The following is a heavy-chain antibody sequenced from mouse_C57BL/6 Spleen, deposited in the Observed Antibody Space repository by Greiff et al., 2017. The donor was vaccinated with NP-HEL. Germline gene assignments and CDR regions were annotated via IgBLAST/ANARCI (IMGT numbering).Heavy chain of an antibody. V-gene: IGHV1-64*01. J-gene: IGHJ2*01. CDR1: GYTFTSYW. D-gene: IGHD3-2*02. CDR3: ARWGTLTAQVFYFDY. Sequence: QVQLQQSGAELVKPGASVKLSCKASGYTFTSYWMHWVKQRPGQGLEWIGMIHPNSGSTNYNEKFKSKATLTVDKSSSTAYMQLSSLTSEDSAVYYCARWGTLTAQVFYFDYWGQGTTLTVSS. CDR2: IHPNSGST.